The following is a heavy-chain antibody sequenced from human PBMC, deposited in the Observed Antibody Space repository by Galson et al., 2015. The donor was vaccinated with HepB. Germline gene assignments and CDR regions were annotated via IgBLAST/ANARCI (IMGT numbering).Heavy chain of an antibody. J-gene: IGHJ6*03. CDR2: IFSNDEK. V-gene: IGHV2-26*01. D-gene: IGHD2-2*01. CDR1: GFSLSNARMG. CDR3: ARMVIVVVPAPPDYYYYYMGV. Sequence: PALVKPTQTLTLTCTVSGFSLSNARMGVSWIRQPPGKALEWLAHIFSNDEKSYSTSLKSRLTISKDTSKSQVVLTMTNMDPVDTATYYCARMVIVVVPAPPDYYYYYMGVWGKGATVTVSS.